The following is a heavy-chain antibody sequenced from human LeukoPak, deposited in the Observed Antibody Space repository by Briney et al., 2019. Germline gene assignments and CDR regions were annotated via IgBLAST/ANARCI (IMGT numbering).Heavy chain of an antibody. D-gene: IGHD2/OR15-2a*01. CDR2: ISYDGSNK. Sequence: GRSLRLSCAASGFTFSSYAMHWVRQAPGKGLEWVAVISYDGSNKYYADSVKGRFTISRDNSKNTLYLQMNSLRAEDTAVYYCARSFDGQPDYWGQGTLVTVSS. CDR3: ARSFDGQPDY. V-gene: IGHV3-30*14. J-gene: IGHJ4*02. CDR1: GFTFSSYA.